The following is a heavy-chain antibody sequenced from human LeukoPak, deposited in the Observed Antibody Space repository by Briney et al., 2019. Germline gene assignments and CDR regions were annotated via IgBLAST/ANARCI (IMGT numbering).Heavy chain of an antibody. V-gene: IGHV1-18*01. CDR2: ISAYNGNT. J-gene: IGHJ6*02. D-gene: IGHD3-10*01. Sequence: GASVKVSCKASGYTFTSYGISWVRQAPGQGLEWMGWISAYNGNTNYAQKLQGRVTMTTDTSTSTAYMELRSLRSDDTAVYYCARGFPGSGSYYKHGMDVWGQGTTVTVSS. CDR3: ARGFPGSGSYYKHGMDV. CDR1: GYTFTSYG.